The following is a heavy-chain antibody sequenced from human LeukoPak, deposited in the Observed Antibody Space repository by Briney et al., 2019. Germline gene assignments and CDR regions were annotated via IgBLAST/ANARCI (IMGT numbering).Heavy chain of an antibody. Sequence: GESLKISCKGSGYSFISYRIGWVRQMPGKGLEWMGIIYPGDSDTKYSPSFQGQVTISAVKSISTVYLQWSSLKASDTALYYCARARGSSGWFDYWGQGTLVTVSS. CDR3: ARARGSSGWFDY. CDR1: GYSFISYR. J-gene: IGHJ4*02. D-gene: IGHD6-19*01. CDR2: IYPGDSDT. V-gene: IGHV5-51*01.